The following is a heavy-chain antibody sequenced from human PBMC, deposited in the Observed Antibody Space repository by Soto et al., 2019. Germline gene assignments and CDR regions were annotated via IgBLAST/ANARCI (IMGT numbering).Heavy chain of an antibody. V-gene: IGHV4-34*01. CDR1: GGSFSGYY. D-gene: IGHD5-18*01. CDR3: ARGWNGVDTAMVRYFDY. J-gene: IGHJ4*02. CDR2: INHSGST. Sequence: SETLSLTCAVYGGSFSGYYWSWIRQPPGKGLGWIGEINHSGSTNYNPSLKSRVTISVDTSKNQFSLKLSSVTAADTAVYYCARGWNGVDTAMVRYFDYWGQGTLVTVSS.